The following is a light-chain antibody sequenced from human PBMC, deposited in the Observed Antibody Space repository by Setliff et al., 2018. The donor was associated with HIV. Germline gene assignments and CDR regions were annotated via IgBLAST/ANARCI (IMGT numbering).Light chain of an antibody. J-gene: IGLJ1*01. CDR2: SVT. CDR1: NSDIGSHDY. CDR3: KSYTGSSPLYV. Sequence: QSVLTQPASVSGSPGQSITISCSGTNSDIGSHDYVSWYQQHPGKAPKLIIFSVTYRPSGVSDRFSGSKSGNTASLTISGLQAEDEADYYCKSYTGSSPLYVFGSGTKGTVL. V-gene: IGLV2-14*03.